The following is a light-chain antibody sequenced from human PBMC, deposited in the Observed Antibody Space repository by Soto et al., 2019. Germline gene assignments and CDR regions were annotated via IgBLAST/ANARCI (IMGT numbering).Light chain of an antibody. V-gene: IGKV2-24*01. CDR3: VQFSNFPRT. J-gene: IGKJ1*01. CDR2: QVA. CDR1: QSLVYSDGNTY. Sequence: DIVLTQTPLSSPVTLGQPASISCRSRQSLVYSDGNTYLSWLQQRPGQPPRLLIYQVANRFSGVPDRFSGSGAGTDFTLKISRVEAEDGGVYYCVQFSNFPRTFGQGTKVEIK.